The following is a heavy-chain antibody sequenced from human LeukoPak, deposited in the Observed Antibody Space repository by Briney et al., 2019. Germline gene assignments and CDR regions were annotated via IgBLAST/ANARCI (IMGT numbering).Heavy chain of an antibody. V-gene: IGHV4-59*08. D-gene: IGHD3-10*01. CDR1: DDSISGYY. CDR2: IYYSGGT. Sequence: SETLSLTCAVSDDSISGYYWNWIRQPPGKGLEWIGHIYYSGGTTYKPSLTSRVTMSVDTSKNQFSLKLSSVTAADTAVYFCARLSNSGSYNYFDYWGQGTLVTVSS. CDR3: ARLSNSGSYNYFDY. J-gene: IGHJ4*02.